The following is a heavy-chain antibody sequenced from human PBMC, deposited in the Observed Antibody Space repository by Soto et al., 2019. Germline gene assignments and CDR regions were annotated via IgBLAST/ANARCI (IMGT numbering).Heavy chain of an antibody. J-gene: IGHJ4*02. Sequence: PSETLSLTCAVYVGSFSCYYWSWIRQPPVKGLEWIGEINHSGGTNYNPSLKSRVTISVDTSKNQFSLKLSSVTAADTAVFYCARLRWEQPWVFDYWGQGTLVTVSS. CDR2: INHSGGT. CDR3: ARLRWEQPWVFDY. CDR1: VGSFSCYY. V-gene: IGHV4-34*01. D-gene: IGHD1-26*01.